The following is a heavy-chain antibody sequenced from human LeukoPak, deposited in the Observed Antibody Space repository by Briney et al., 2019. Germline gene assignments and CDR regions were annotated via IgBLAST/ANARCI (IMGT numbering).Heavy chain of an antibody. D-gene: IGHD2-15*01. V-gene: IGHV3-11*06. CDR2: ISSSSSYT. J-gene: IGHJ4*02. CDR1: GFTFSDYY. CDR3: ARDGGYCSGGSCYYVY. Sequence: PGGSLRLSCAASGFTFSDYYMSWIRQAPGKGLEGGSYISSSSSYTNYADSVKGRFTISRDNAKNSLYLQMNSLRAEDTAVYYCARDGGYCSGGSCYYVYWGQGTLVTVSS.